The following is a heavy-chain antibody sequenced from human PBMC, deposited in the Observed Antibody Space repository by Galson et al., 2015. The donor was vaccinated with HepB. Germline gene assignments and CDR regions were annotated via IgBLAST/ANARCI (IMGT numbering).Heavy chain of an antibody. D-gene: IGHD2-2*01. CDR2: IGSAGDT. CDR3: SRACPSTRCSPQYHGLDV. Sequence: SLRLSCEASGFTFSSYDIHWVRQATGTGLEWVSFIGSAGDTFYSGSVKGRFTISRENAENSVYLQMNSLRAGDTAVYYCSRACPSTRCSPQYHGLDVWGQGTTVTVSS. V-gene: IGHV3-13*01. J-gene: IGHJ6*02. CDR1: GFTFSSYD.